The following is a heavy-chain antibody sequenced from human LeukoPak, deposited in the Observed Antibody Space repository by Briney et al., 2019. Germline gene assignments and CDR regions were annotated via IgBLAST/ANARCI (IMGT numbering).Heavy chain of an antibody. CDR3: AKDLELDP. J-gene: IGHJ5*02. Sequence: GGSLRLSCAASGFTFDDYAMHWVRQAPGKGLEWVSGISWNSGSIGYADSVKGRFTISRDNAKNSLYLQMNSLRAEDTALYYCAKDLELDPWGQGTLVTVSS. CDR1: GFTFDDYA. CDR2: ISWNSGSI. V-gene: IGHV3-9*01. D-gene: IGHD1-1*01.